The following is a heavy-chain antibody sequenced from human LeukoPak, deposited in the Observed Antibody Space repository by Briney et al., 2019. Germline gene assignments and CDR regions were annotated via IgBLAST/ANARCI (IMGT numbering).Heavy chain of an antibody. Sequence: ASETLSLTCTVSGGSISSSSYYWAWIRQPPGKGLEWIGSIYYSGSTYYNPSLKSRVTISVDTSKNQFSLKLSSVTAADTAVYYCARGVEMATITRWGQGTLVTVSS. CDR1: GGSISSSSYY. J-gene: IGHJ4*02. CDR2: IYYSGST. CDR3: ARGVEMATITR. V-gene: IGHV4-39*07. D-gene: IGHD5-24*01.